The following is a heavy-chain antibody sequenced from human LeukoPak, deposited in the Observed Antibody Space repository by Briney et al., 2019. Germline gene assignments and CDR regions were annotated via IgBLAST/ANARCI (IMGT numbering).Heavy chain of an antibody. Sequence: SETLFLTCAVSGYSISSGYYWGWIRQPPGKGLEWIGSIYHSGRTYYNPSLTSRVTISVDTSKNQFSLKLTSVTAADTAVYYCATEVGQWLIRTWGQGTLVTVSS. CDR3: ATEVGQWLIRT. V-gene: IGHV4-38-2*01. J-gene: IGHJ5*02. CDR2: IYHSGRT. D-gene: IGHD6-19*01. CDR1: GYSISSGYY.